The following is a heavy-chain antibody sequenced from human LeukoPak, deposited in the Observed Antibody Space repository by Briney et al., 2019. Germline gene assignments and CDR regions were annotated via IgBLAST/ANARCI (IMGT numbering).Heavy chain of an antibody. CDR3: ARAGGVWLEFDY. D-gene: IGHD2-8*02. CDR2: IFYSGST. V-gene: IGHV4-31*03. J-gene: IGHJ4*02. CDR1: GVSISSGGYY. Sequence: SETLSLTCTVSGVSISSGGYYWSWIRQHPGKGLEWIGYIFYSGSTYYNPSLKSRVTISVDTSKNQFSLKLSSVTAEDTAVYYCARAGGVWLEFDYWGQGTPVTVSS.